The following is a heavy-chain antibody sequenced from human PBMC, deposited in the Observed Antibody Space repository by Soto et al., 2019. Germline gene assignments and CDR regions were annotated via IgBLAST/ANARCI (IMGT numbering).Heavy chain of an antibody. Sequence: QLQLQESGSGLVKPLETLSLTCAVSGGSISSGGYSWNWIRQPPGKGLEWIGYTFHSGTTYYNPSLKSRVTISVDKSKNHFSQELTSVTAADTAVYYCARGAGTGGDSWGQGILVTVLS. V-gene: IGHV4-30-2*01. J-gene: IGHJ5*01. D-gene: IGHD6-13*01. CDR1: GGSISSGGYS. CDR3: ARGAGTGGDS. CDR2: TFHSGTT.